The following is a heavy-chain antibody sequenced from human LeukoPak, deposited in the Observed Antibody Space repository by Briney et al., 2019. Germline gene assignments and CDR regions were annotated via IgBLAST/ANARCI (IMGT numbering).Heavy chain of an antibody. D-gene: IGHD5-18*01. J-gene: IGHJ3*02. CDR2: ISGSGGST. CDR3: GSNTAMVHDAFDI. V-gene: IGHV3-23*01. CDR1: GFTFSSYA. Sequence: GGSLRLSCAASGFTFSSYAMSWVRQAPGKGLEWVSAISGSGGSTYYADSVKGRFTISRDNSKNTLYLQMNSLRAEDTAVYYCGSNTAMVHDAFDIWGQGTMVTVSS.